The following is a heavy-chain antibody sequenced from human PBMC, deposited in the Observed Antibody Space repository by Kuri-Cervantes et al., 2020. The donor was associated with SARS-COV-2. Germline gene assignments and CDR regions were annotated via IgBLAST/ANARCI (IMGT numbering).Heavy chain of an antibody. CDR2: IRGSGGST. D-gene: IGHD2-15*01. Sequence: GGSLRLSCAASGFTVSSNYMSWVRQAPGKGLEWVSAIRGSGGSTYYADSVKGRFTISRDNSKNTLYLQMNSLRAEDTAVYYCAKDQSVCSAGSCYIWFDYWGQGTLVTVSS. CDR1: GFTVSSNY. CDR3: AKDQSVCSAGSCYIWFDY. V-gene: IGHV3-23*01. J-gene: IGHJ4*02.